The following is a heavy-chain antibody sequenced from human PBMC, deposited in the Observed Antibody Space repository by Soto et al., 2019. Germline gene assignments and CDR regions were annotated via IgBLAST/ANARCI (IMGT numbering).Heavy chain of an antibody. D-gene: IGHD6-13*01. CDR3: ARTVASAGPEAFDI. J-gene: IGHJ3*02. V-gene: IGHV3-30-3*01. Sequence: QVQLVESGGGVVQPGTSLIISCVGSGFTFSTYAMHWVRQAPGKGLQWVSVITSDGSKKYSADSVEGRFIISRDNYKNTLYLKMNALRTGDTAVYFCARTVASAGPEAFDIWGQGTVLTVSS. CDR2: ITSDGSKK. CDR1: GFTFSTYA.